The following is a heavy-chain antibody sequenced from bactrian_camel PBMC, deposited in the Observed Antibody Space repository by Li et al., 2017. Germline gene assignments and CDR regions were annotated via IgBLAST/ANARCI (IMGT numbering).Heavy chain of an antibody. CDR2: ISSGGTT. D-gene: IGHD5*01. Sequence: VQLVESGGGSVQSGGSLRLSCAASGRSTSCMGWFRQAPGKEREGVAAISSGGTTSYADSVKGRFTISQDNAKNTLSLQLNSLKTEDTAMYYCAKDIYGLPADWGQGTQVTVS. CDR3: AKDIYGLPAD. V-gene: IGHV3S53*01. J-gene: IGHJ4*01. CDR1: GRSTSC.